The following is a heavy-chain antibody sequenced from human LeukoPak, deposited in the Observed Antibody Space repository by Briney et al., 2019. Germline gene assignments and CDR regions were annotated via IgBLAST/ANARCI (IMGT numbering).Heavy chain of an antibody. CDR2: LYTSGST. CDR3: ARIPYDSSGYSNDY. Sequence: SETLSLTCTVSGGSMSSYYWTWIRQPPGKGLEWIGRLYTSGSTNYNPSLKSRVTMSVDTSKNQFSLKLSSVTAADTAVYYCARIPYDSSGYSNDYWGQGTLVTVSS. CDR1: GGSMSSYY. D-gene: IGHD3-22*01. V-gene: IGHV4-4*07. J-gene: IGHJ4*02.